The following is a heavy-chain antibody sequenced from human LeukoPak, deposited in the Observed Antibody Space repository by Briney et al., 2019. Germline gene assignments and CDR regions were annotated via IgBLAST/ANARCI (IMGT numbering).Heavy chain of an antibody. CDR3: AKGTNVVVVAAVFDY. CDR1: GFTFSSYA. J-gene: IGHJ4*02. Sequence: GGCLRLSCAASGFTFSSYAMSWVRQAPGKGLEWVSAISGSGGSTYYADSVKGRFTISRDNSKNTLYLQMNSLRAEDTAVYYCAKGTNVVVVAAVFDYWGQGTLVTVSS. CDR2: ISGSGGST. V-gene: IGHV3-23*01. D-gene: IGHD2-15*01.